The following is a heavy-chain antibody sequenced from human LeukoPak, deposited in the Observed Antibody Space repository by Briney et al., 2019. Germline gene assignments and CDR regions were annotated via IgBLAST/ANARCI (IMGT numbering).Heavy chain of an antibody. V-gene: IGHV3-48*03. Sequence: GGSLRLSCAASGFTFSSYEMNWVRQAPGKGLEWVSYISSSGSTIYYADSVKGRFTISRDNAKNSLYLQMNSLRAEDTAVYYCARDSGVHSGSPFDYWGQGTLVTVSS. D-gene: IGHD3-10*01. CDR2: ISSSGSTI. CDR3: ARDSGVHSGSPFDY. CDR1: GFTFSSYE. J-gene: IGHJ4*02.